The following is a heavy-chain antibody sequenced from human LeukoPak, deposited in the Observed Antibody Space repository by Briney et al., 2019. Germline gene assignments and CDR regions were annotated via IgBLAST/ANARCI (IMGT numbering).Heavy chain of an antibody. J-gene: IGHJ6*03. CDR1: GGSFSGYY. CDR3: ARDSLGYGDYFYYYYYMDV. CDR2: INHSGST. V-gene: IGHV4-34*01. D-gene: IGHD4-17*01. Sequence: SETLSLTCAVYGGSFSGYYWSWIRQPPGKGLEWIGEINHSGSTNYNPSLKSRVTISVDTSKNQFSLKLSSVTAADTAVYYCARDSLGYGDYFYYYYYMDVWGKGTTVTVSS.